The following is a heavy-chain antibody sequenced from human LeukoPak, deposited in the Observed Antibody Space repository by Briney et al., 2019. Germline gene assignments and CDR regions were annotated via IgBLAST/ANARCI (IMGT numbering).Heavy chain of an antibody. CDR3: ARIRCGHTDDICYNH. Sequence: SETLSLTCGVYGVSFTGNYWSWIRQPPGKRPEWIGEINDDGYTNYNPSLRSRVTISLDTSEIHLSLRLTSVTAADTAVYYCARIRCGHTDDICYNHWGQGTLVTVSS. J-gene: IGHJ4*02. V-gene: IGHV4-34*01. CDR1: GVSFTGNY. CDR2: INDDGYT. D-gene: IGHD2-2*02.